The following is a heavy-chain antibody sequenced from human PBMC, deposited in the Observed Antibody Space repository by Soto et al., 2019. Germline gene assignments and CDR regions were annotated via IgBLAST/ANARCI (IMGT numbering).Heavy chain of an antibody. V-gene: IGHV1-69*01. J-gene: IGHJ6*02. CDR3: AGGRIVVVRNRAYDGMDV. CDR1: GGTPSNSA. D-gene: IGHD3-22*01. CDR2: IIPVFGLV. Sequence: QVHLLLQSGAEVKKPGSSVKVSCKASGGTPSNSAISWVRQAPGQGLEWRGGIIPVFGLVKYAQNFQGRVTSTADESTNTAYMELSSLRPEDTAVYYCAGGRIVVVRNRAYDGMDVWCQGTTVTVSS.